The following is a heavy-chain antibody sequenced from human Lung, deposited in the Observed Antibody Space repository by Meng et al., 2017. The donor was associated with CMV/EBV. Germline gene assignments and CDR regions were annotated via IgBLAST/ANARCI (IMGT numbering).Heavy chain of an antibody. Sequence: GGSXRLXCAASGFTFTSYSMNWVRQAPGKGLEWVSSISSSSSYIHYADSVKGRFTISRDNAKNSVSLQMNSLRAEDTAVYYCARPNPPSGSDWWFDLWGRGTLVTVSS. D-gene: IGHD6-19*01. CDR2: ISSSSSYI. CDR1: GFTFTSYS. CDR3: ARPNPPSGSDWWFDL. J-gene: IGHJ2*01. V-gene: IGHV3-21*01.